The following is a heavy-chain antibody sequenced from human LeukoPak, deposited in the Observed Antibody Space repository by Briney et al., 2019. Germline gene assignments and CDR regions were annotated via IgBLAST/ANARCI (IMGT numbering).Heavy chain of an antibody. D-gene: IGHD4-23*01. Sequence: SQTLSLTCTVSGGSISSGGYYWSWIRQPPGKGLEWIGEINHSGSTNYNPSLKSRVTISVDTSKNQFSLKLSSVTAADTAVYYCARGRGFYGGNCPFDYWGQGTLVTVSS. CDR3: ARGRGFYGGNCPFDY. V-gene: IGHV4-31*03. J-gene: IGHJ4*02. CDR2: INHSGST. CDR1: GGSISSGGYY.